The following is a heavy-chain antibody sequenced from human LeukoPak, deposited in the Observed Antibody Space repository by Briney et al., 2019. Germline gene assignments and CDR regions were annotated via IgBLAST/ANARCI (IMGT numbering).Heavy chain of an antibody. V-gene: IGHV3-15*01. CDR1: GFNFSDVW. CDR2: IKTKTDGRAT. D-gene: IGHD3-16*01. Sequence: GGSLRLSCEASGFNFSDVWMNWVRQAPGKGLEWIGCIKTKTDGRATEYAAPAKGRFTISRDDSKSTVYLHMNSLKTEDTALYYCVTRITSTGDYWGQGTLVTVSS. CDR3: VTRITSTGDY. J-gene: IGHJ4*02.